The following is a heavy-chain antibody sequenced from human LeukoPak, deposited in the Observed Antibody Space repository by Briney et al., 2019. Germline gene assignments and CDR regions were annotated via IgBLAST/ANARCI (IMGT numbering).Heavy chain of an antibody. D-gene: IGHD3-3*01. CDR3: AKGGPGVLRFLEWLLFHWFDP. CDR2: IYGGGAT. CDR1: GFIVSNNH. J-gene: IGHJ5*02. Sequence: GGSPRLSCAASGFIVSNNHMSWVRQAPGKGLESVSFIYGGGATYYADSVKGRFTISRDNSKNTLYLQMNSLRAEDTAVYYCAKGGPGVLRFLEWLLFHWFDPWGQGTLVTVSS. V-gene: IGHV3-66*01.